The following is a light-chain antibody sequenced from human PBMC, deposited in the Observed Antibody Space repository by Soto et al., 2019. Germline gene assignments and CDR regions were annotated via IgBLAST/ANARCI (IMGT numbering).Light chain of an antibody. Sequence: QSVLTQPASVFGSPGQSITISCTGTSSDVGGYNFVSWYQQLPGKAPKLMIYEVTSRPSGVSNRFSGSKSGNTASLTISGLQADDEGYYYCSSYTSRSTLYVFGTGTKVTVL. J-gene: IGLJ1*01. CDR2: EVT. V-gene: IGLV2-14*03. CDR3: SSYTSRSTLYV. CDR1: SSDVGGYNF.